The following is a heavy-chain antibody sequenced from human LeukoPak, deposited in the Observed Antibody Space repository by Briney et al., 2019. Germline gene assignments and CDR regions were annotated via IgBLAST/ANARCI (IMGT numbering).Heavy chain of an antibody. V-gene: IGHV4-61*05. D-gene: IGHD1-26*01. CDR2: IYYTGST. CDR3: ARQDSGTYLNPLDI. J-gene: IGHJ3*02. CDR1: GGSISSSSYY. Sequence: SETLSLTCTVSGGSISSSSYYWGWIRQPPGKGLEWIGYIYYTGSTNYNPSLKSRVTISVDTSKNQLSLKLRSVTAADTAVYYCARQDSGTYLNPLDIWGQGTVVTVSS.